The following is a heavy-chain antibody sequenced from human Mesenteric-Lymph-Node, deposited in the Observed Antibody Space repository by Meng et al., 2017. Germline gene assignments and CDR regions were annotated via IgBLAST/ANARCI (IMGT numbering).Heavy chain of an antibody. CDR2: INSDGSET. CDR1: GFSGYW. CDR3: TRDYYYLSFDY. D-gene: IGHD2/OR15-2a*01. J-gene: IGHJ4*02. Sequence: LSLTCAASGFSGYWMHWVRQAPGKGLVWLSRINSDGSETTYADSVKGRFTISRDNAKNTVYLQMDSLTTEDTAVYYCTRDYYYLSFDYWGQGTLVTVSS. V-gene: IGHV3-74*01.